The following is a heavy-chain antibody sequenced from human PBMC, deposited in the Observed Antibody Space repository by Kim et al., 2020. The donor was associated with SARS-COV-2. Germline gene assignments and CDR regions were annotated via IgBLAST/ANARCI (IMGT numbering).Heavy chain of an antibody. D-gene: IGHD2-8*02. J-gene: IGHJ4*02. CDR3: ARDLFHTGFDY. V-gene: IGHV1-3*01. CDR2: NT. Sequence: NTKFSRQFQGRVTFTRETSAKTACMELSSLGSEDTAVYYCARDLFHTGFDYWGQGTLVAVSS.